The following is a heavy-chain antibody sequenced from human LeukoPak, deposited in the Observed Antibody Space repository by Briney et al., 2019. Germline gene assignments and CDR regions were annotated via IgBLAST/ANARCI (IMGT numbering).Heavy chain of an antibody. Sequence: SVKVSCKASGGTFSSYAISWVRQAPGQGLEWMGGISPIFGTANYAQKFQGRVTITTDESTSTAYMELSSLRSEDTAVYYCARDWGCSSTSCYAGWFDPWGQGTLVTVSS. D-gene: IGHD2-2*01. V-gene: IGHV1-69*05. CDR2: ISPIFGTA. J-gene: IGHJ5*02. CDR3: ARDWGCSSTSCYAGWFDP. CDR1: GGTFSSYA.